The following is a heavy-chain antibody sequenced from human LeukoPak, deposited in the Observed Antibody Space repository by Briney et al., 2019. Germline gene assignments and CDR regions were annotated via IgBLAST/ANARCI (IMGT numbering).Heavy chain of an antibody. CDR3: AKEGSNCGGNCLWYFDV. D-gene: IGHD2-21*02. V-gene: IGHV3-23*01. CDR1: GFTFDDYG. Sequence: GGSLRLSCAGSGFTFDDYGMSWVRQAPGKGLEWVSTISDSGGSTYYADSVKGRFTISRDNSKNTLYLQMNSLRVDDTAVYSCAKEGSNCGGNCLWYFDVWGRGTLVTVSS. J-gene: IGHJ2*01. CDR2: ISDSGGST.